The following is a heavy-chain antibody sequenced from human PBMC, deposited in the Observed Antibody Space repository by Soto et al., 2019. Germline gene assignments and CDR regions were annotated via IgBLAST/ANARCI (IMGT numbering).Heavy chain of an antibody. V-gene: IGHV3-23*01. J-gene: IGHJ6*02. CDR3: AKASTVTTFPYYYYGMDV. CDR2: ISGSGGST. D-gene: IGHD4-4*01. CDR1: GFTFSSYA. Sequence: EAQLLESGGGLVQPGGSLRLSCAASGFTFSSYAMSWVRQAPGKGLEWVSAISGSGGSTYYADSVKGRFTISRDNSKNTLYLQMNSLRAEDTAVYYCAKASTVTTFPYYYYGMDVWGQGTTVTVSS.